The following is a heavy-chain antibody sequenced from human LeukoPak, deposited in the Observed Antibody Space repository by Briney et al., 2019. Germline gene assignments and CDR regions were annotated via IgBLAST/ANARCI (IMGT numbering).Heavy chain of an antibody. Sequence: ASETLSLTCTVSGGSISIGGYYWSWIRQHPGKGLEWIGYIYYSGSTYYNPSLKSRVTISVDTSKNQFSLKLSSVTAADTAVYYCALADYYDSSGYYYHRYWRQGTLVTVSS. CDR1: GGSISIGGYY. CDR3: ALADYYDSSGYYYHRY. J-gene: IGHJ4*02. V-gene: IGHV4-31*03. D-gene: IGHD3-22*01. CDR2: IYYSGST.